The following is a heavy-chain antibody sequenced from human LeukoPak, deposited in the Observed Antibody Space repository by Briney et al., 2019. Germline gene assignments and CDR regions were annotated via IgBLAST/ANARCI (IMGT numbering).Heavy chain of an antibody. J-gene: IGHJ4*02. D-gene: IGHD3-10*01. CDR2: ISTSGTHI. CDR3: ARDRGSKGY. CDR1: GXTFSGHS. Sequence: GGSLRLSCAASGXTFSGHSMNWVRQAPGKGLEWVSSISTSGTHIYYADSVKGLFTISRDNAKNSLYLQMNSLRAEDTAVYYCARDRGSKGYWGQGTPVTVSS. V-gene: IGHV3-21*01.